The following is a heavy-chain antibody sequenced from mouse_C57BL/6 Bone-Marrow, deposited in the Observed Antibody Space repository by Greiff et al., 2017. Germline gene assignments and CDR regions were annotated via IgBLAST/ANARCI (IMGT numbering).Heavy chain of an antibody. D-gene: IGHD3-2*02. V-gene: IGHV1-55*01. J-gene: IGHJ2*01. CDR3: ARTPFRQLMGY. CDR1: GYTFTSYW. CDR2: IYPGSGST. Sequence: QVQLQQPGAELVKPGASVKMSCKASGYTFTSYWITWVKQRPGQGLAWIGDIYPGSGSTNYNEKFKSKATLTVDTSSSTAYMQLSSLTSEDSAVYYCARTPFRQLMGYWGQGTTLTVSS.